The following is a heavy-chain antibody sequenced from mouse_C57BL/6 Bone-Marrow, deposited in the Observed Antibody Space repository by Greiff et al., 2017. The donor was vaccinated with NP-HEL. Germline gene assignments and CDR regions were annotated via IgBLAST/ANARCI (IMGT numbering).Heavy chain of an antibody. Sequence: EVKLVESGPGLVKPSQSLSLTCSVTGYSITSGYYWNWIRQFPGNKLEWMGYISYDGSNNYNPSLKNRISITRDTSKNQFFLKLNSVTTEDTATYYCARGPGTLDYWGQGTTLTVSS. CDR2: ISYDGSN. D-gene: IGHD4-1*01. CDR3: ARGPGTLDY. V-gene: IGHV3-6*01. J-gene: IGHJ2*01. CDR1: GYSITSGYY.